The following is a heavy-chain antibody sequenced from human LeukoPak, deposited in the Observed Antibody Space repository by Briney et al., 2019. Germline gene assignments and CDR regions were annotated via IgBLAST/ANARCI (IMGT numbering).Heavy chain of an antibody. CDR1: GYTFTGYY. CDR2: INPNSGGT. Sequence: ASVKVSCKASGYTFTGYYMHWVRQAPGQGLEWMGWINPNSGGTNYAQKFQGRVTMTRDTSISTAYMELSGLRSDDTAVYYCAKEITYYYGSGSYPDAFDIWGQGTMVTVSS. J-gene: IGHJ3*02. CDR3: AKEITYYYGSGSYPDAFDI. V-gene: IGHV1-2*02. D-gene: IGHD3-10*01.